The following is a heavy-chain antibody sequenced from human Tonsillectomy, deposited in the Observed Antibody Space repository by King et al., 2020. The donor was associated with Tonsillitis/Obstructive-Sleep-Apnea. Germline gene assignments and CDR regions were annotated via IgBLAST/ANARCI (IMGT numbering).Heavy chain of an antibody. V-gene: IGHV3-30*18. D-gene: IGHD2-2*02. Sequence: VQLVESGGGVVQPGRSLRLSCAASGFTFSSYAMHWVRQAPGKGLVWFAVISYYGSNKYCADSVKGRFTISRASSTTTLYLQMNSLRAEDTAVYYCAKDRVDIVVVPAAIDYYYYYMDVWGKGTTVTVSS. CDR1: GFTFSSYA. CDR2: ISYYGSNK. CDR3: AKDRVDIVVVPAAIDYYYYYMDV. J-gene: IGHJ6*03.